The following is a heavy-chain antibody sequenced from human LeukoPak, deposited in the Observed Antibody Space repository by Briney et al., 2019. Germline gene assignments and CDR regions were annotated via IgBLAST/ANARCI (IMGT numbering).Heavy chain of an antibody. D-gene: IGHD1-26*01. CDR1: GFTFSSYA. CDR2: ISGSGGST. J-gene: IGHJ4*02. CDR3: AKDGASGSYYLYYFDY. Sequence: GGSLRLFCAASGFTFSSYAMSWVRQAPGKGLEWVSAISGSGGSTYYADSVKGRFTISRDNSKNTLYLQMNSLRAEDTAVYYCAKDGASGSYYLYYFDYWGQGTLVTVSS. V-gene: IGHV3-23*01.